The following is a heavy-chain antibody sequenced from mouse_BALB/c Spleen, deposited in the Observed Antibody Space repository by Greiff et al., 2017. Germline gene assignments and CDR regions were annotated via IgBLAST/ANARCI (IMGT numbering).Heavy chain of an antibody. V-gene: IGHV7-3*02. D-gene: IGHD4-1*01. J-gene: IGHJ1*01. CDR1: GFTFTDYY. Sequence: EVKVVESGGGLVQPGGSLRLSCATSGFTFTDYYMSWVRQPPGKALEWLGFIRNKANGYTTEYSASVKGRFTISRDNSQSILYLQMNTLRAEDSATYYCAKSLGRGYFDVWGAGTTVTVSS. CDR3: AKSLGRGYFDV. CDR2: IRNKANGYTT.